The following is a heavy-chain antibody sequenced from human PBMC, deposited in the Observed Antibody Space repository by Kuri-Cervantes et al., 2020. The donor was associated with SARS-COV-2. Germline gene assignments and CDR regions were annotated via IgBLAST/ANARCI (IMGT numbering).Heavy chain of an antibody. D-gene: IGHD3-9*01. CDR2: ISYDGSNK. Sequence: SLKISCAASGFTFSSYAMHWVRQAPGKWLEWVAVISYDGSNKYYADSVKGRFTISRDNSKNTVYLQMNSLRAEDTAVYHCAKVLLGYLDWLLYFDYWGQGTQVTVSS. CDR3: AKVLLGYLDWLLYFDY. V-gene: IGHV3-30*07. J-gene: IGHJ4*02. CDR1: GFTFSSYA.